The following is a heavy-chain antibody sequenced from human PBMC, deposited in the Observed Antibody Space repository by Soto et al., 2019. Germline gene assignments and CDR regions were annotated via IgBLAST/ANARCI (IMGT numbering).Heavy chain of an antibody. CDR1: GGSISSYY. CDR2: IYYSGST. CDR3: ATASGSTYGGPYYYYGLDV. Sequence: QVQLQESGPGLVKSSETLSLTCTVSGGSISSYYWSWIRQPPGKGLEWIGYIYYSGSTKYNPSLTSRVTRSVDTSKNQLSLKVSSVTAADTAVYYCATASGSTYGGPYYYYGLDVWGQGTTVTVSS. J-gene: IGHJ6*02. D-gene: IGHD2-15*01. V-gene: IGHV4-59*08.